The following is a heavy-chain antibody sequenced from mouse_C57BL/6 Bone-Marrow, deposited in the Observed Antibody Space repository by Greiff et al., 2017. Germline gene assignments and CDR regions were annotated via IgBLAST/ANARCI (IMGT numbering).Heavy chain of an antibody. CDR3: APGGGKGFAY. J-gene: IGHJ3*01. D-gene: IGHD2-1*01. V-gene: IGHV1-82*01. CDR1: GYAFSSSW. CDR2: IYPGDGDT. Sequence: VKLMESGPELVKPGASVKISCKASGYAFSSSWMNWVKQRPGKGLEWIGRIYPGDGDTNYNGKFKGKATLTADKSSSTAYMQLSSLTSEDSAVYFCAPGGGKGFAYWGQGTLVTVSA.